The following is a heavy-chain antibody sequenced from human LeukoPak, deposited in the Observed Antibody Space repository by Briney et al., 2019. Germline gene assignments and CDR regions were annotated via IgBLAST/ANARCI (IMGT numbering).Heavy chain of an antibody. CDR2: ISSSSSYI. J-gene: IGHJ3*02. Sequence: GGSLRLSCAASGFTFSSYSMNWVRQAPGKGLEWVSSISSSSSYIYYADSVKGRFTISRDNAKNSLYLQMNSLRAEDTAVYYCATSRKALLLSAFDIWGQRTMVTVSS. CDR1: GFTFSSYS. CDR3: ATSRKALLLSAFDI. V-gene: IGHV3-21*01. D-gene: IGHD3-22*01.